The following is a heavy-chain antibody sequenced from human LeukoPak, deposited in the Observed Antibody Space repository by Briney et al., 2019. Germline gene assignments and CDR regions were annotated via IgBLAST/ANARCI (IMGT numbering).Heavy chain of an antibody. V-gene: IGHV1-8*03. D-gene: IGHD6-13*01. CDR2: MNPNSGNT. Sequence: ASVKVSCKVSGYTLTELSMHWVRQAAGQGLEWMGWMNPNSGNTGYAQKFQGRVTITRNTSISTAYMELSSLRSEDTAVYYCARGYSSSRTGGDDYWGQGTLVTVSS. CDR3: ARGYSSSRTGGDDY. J-gene: IGHJ4*02. CDR1: GYTLTELS.